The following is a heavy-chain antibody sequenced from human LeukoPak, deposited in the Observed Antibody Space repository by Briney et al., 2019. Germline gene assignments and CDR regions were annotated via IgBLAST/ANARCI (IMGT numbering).Heavy chain of an antibody. CDR2: ISLVDSTT. J-gene: IGHJ6*02. D-gene: IGHD4-17*01. V-gene: IGHV5-51*01. Sequence: GGSPQISFQGSGSPFTSYWIGWVRQLPGKGLEGMGIISLVDSTTTYSPSFQAQFTVSAHKSITTAYLQWSGLKASATAMYCCARLSYGDPIPIPASNYYGMDVWGQGTTVTVSS. CDR3: ARLSYGDPIPIPASNYYGMDV. CDR1: GSPFTSYW.